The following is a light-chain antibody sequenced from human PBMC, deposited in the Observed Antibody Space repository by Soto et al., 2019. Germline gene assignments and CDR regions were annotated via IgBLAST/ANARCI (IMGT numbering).Light chain of an antibody. J-gene: IGKJ5*01. CDR2: DAT. Sequence: DIQMTQSPSTLSASVGDRVTITWRASQSISRWLAWYQQKPGKAPKVLIWDATTLHRGVPSRFSGSGSGTEFTLTISSLHPDDFATYYCQQSYSTPQEITFGQGTRLEIK. CDR1: QSISRW. CDR3: QQSYSTPQEIT. V-gene: IGKV1-5*01.